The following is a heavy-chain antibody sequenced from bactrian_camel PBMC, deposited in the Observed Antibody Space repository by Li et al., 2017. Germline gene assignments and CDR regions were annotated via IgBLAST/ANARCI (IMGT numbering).Heavy chain of an antibody. CDR2: IDSDGIT. D-gene: IGHD3*01. J-gene: IGHJ4*01. Sequence: HVQLVESGGGSVQAGGSLKLSCVVSEYAYMRHCLGWFRQVPGLEREGIGSIDSDGITTYADSLKARFTISRDNAKSTLYLQMNSLKHEDTAIYYCAARAGDICAVYETLYSYWGQGTQVTVS. CDR1: EYAYMRHC. CDR3: AARAGDICAVYETLYSY. V-gene: IGHV3S53*01.